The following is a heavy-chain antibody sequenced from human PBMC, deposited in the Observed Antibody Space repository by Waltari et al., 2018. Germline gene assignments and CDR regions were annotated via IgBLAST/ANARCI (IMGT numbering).Heavy chain of an antibody. D-gene: IGHD3-22*01. J-gene: IGHJ4*02. CDR2: IIPILGTA. V-gene: IGHV1-69*01. CDR1: GGTFSPHA. Sequence: QVQLVQSGAEVKKPGSSVMVSCKASGGTFSPHAISWVRQAPGQGLEWMGGIIPILGTANYAQKFQGRVTLTADESTGTAYMELSSLRSEDTAVYYCARATYYYDSSGYYVFDYWGQGTLVTVSS. CDR3: ARATYYYDSSGYYVFDY.